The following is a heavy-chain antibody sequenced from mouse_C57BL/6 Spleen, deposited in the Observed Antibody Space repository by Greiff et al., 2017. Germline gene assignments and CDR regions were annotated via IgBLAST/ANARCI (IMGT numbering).Heavy chain of an antibody. CDR1: GFNFTDYY. Sequence: EVQLQQSGAELVRPGASVKLSCTASGFNFTDYYMHWVKQRPEQGLEWIGRIDPEDGDTDYDPKFQGKATMTADTSSNTAYLQLSSLTSEDTAVYYCTTEVRNDSYFDYWGQGTTLTVSS. D-gene: IGHD2-14*01. CDR3: TTEVRNDSYFDY. J-gene: IGHJ2*01. CDR2: IDPEDGDT. V-gene: IGHV14-1*01.